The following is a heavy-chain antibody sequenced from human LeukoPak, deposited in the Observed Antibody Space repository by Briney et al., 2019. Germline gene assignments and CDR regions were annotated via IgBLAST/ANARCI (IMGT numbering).Heavy chain of an antibody. CDR2: MNPNSGNT. CDR3: ARTRRASSSWYYYYYMDV. D-gene: IGHD6-13*01. Sequence: ASVKVSCKASGYTFTGYDINWVRQATGQGLEWMGWMNPNSGNTGYAQKFQGRVTMTRNTSISTAYMELSSLRSEDTAVYYCARTRRASSSWYYYYYMDVWGKGTTVTISS. J-gene: IGHJ6*03. V-gene: IGHV1-8*01. CDR1: GYTFTGYD.